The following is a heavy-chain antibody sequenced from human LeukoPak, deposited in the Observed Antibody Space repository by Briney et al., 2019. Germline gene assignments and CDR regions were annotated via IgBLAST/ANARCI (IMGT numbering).Heavy chain of an antibody. CDR1: GFSLDEYT. CDR3: ARDARRLCSSPYYFDC. J-gene: IGHJ4*02. CDR2: LSWDSYSV. Sequence: PGGSLRLSCTASGFSLDEYTMHWVRQVPGKGLEWVSGLSWDSYSVGYADSVKGRFTISRDNAKNSLYLQMNSLRPEDTAFYYCARDARRLCSSPYYFDCWGQGTLVTVSS. V-gene: IGHV3-9*01. D-gene: IGHD6-6*01.